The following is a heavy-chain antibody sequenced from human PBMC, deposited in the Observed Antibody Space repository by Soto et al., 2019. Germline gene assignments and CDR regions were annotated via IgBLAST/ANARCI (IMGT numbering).Heavy chain of an antibody. CDR2: VYSGAGT. D-gene: IGHD2-21*01. CDR3: ARECGGDCSNEVDR. Sequence: VQLVESGGGLVQPGGSLRRSCAASGFTVSSNYMNWVRQAPGKGLEWLSVVYSGAGTYYADSVKDRFTISRDNSKNTLYLQFNSLRADDTAIDFCARECGGDCSNEVDRWGQGTMVTAS. J-gene: IGHJ3*01. V-gene: IGHV3-66*01. CDR1: GFTVSSNY.